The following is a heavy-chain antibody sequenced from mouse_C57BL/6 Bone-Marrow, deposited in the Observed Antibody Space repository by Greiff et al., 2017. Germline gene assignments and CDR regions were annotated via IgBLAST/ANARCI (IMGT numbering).Heavy chain of an antibody. J-gene: IGHJ3*01. CDR1: GYAFTNYL. D-gene: IGHD4-1*01. V-gene: IGHV1-54*01. CDR3: ARSKNWDSWFAY. CDR2: INPGSGGT. Sequence: VQLVESGAELVRPGTSVKVSCKASGYAFTNYLIEWVKQRPGQGLEWIGVINPGSGGTNYNEKFKGKAKLTADKSSSTAYMQLSSLTSEDSAVYFCARSKNWDSWFAYWGQGTLVTVSA.